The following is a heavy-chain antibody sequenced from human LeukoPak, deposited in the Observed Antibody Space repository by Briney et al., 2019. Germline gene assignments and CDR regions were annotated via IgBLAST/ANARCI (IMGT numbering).Heavy chain of an antibody. D-gene: IGHD4-17*01. V-gene: IGHV4-39*02. Sequence: SETLSLTCTVSGGSISTNDDYWGWIRQPPGKGLEWIGNISYSGGTYYNPSLKSRVIMSVDTSKNQCSLKLTSVTAADTAVYYCARDSSTVTTRHFDYWGQGTLVTVSS. J-gene: IGHJ4*02. CDR3: ARDSSTVTTRHFDY. CDR2: ISYSGGT. CDR1: GGSISTNDDY.